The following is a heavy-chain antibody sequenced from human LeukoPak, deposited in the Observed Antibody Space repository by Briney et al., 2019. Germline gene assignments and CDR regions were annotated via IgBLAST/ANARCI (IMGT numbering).Heavy chain of an antibody. CDR2: ISYDGSNK. Sequence: GGSLKLSCAASKFTFSSFAIHWVRQAPGKGLEWVAVISYDGSNKYYADSVKGRFTISRDNSKNTLYLQMNSLRAEDTAVYYCANGPRGLDYWGQGTLVTVSS. J-gene: IGHJ4*02. CDR3: ANGPRGLDY. V-gene: IGHV3-30*18. CDR1: KFTFSSFA.